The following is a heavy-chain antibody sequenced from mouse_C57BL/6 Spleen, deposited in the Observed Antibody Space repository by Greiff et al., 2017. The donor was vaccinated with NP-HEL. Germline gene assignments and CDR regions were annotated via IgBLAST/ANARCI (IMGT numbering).Heavy chain of an antibody. D-gene: IGHD4-1*01. CDR2: IDPSDSET. CDR3: AREERDLTGSYAMDY. CDR1: GYTFTSYW. V-gene: IGHV1-52*01. J-gene: IGHJ4*01. Sequence: QVQLQQPGAELVRPGSSVKLSCKASGYTFTSYWMHWVKQRPIQGLEWIGNIDPSDSETPYNQKFKDKATLTVDKSSSTAYMQLSSLTAEYSAVYYCAREERDLTGSYAMDYWGQGTSVTVSS.